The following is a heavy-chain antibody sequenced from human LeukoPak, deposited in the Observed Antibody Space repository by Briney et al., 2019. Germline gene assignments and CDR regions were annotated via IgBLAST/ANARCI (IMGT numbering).Heavy chain of an antibody. Sequence: TSETLSLTCTVSGGSISSYYWSWIRQPAGKGLEWIGRIYTSGSTNYNPSLKSRVTMSVDTSKNQFSLKLSSVTAADTAVYYCARDCATVTTFDAFDIWGQGTMVTVSS. J-gene: IGHJ3*02. CDR3: ARDCATVTTFDAFDI. CDR2: IYTSGST. D-gene: IGHD4-17*01. CDR1: GGSISSYY. V-gene: IGHV4-4*07.